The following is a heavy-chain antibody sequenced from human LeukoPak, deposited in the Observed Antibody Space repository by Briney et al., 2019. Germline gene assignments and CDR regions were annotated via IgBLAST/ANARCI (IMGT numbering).Heavy chain of an antibody. CDR2: IKQDGSEK. Sequence: PGGSLRLSCAASGFTFSSYWMSWVRQAPGKGLEWVANIKQDGSEKYYVDSVKGRFTISRDNAKNALYLQMNSLRAEDTAVYYCASQGISGITKGSNFHWGQGTLVTVSS. J-gene: IGHJ4*02. D-gene: IGHD1-7*01. V-gene: IGHV3-7*01. CDR3: ASQGISGITKGSNFH. CDR1: GFTFSSYW.